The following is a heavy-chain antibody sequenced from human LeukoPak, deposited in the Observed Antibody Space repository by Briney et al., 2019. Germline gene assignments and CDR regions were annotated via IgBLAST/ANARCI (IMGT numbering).Heavy chain of an antibody. V-gene: IGHV4-34*01. Sequence: PSETLSLTCAVYGGSFSGYYWSWIRQPPGKGLEWIGEINHSGSTNYNPSLKSRVTISVDTSKNQFSLKLSSVTAADTAVYYCARGRGYSYGPYYYGMDVWGQGTTVTVSS. CDR1: GGSFSGYY. CDR2: INHSGST. J-gene: IGHJ6*02. CDR3: ARGRGYSYGPYYYGMDV. D-gene: IGHD5-18*01.